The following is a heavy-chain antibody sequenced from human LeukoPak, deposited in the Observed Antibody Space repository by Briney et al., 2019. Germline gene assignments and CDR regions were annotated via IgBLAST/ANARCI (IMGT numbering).Heavy chain of an antibody. J-gene: IGHJ4*02. CDR3: AKVSYHYYGSGSYVLDY. CDR2: ISSDGDNK. CDR1: GFIFSNYA. D-gene: IGHD3-10*01. Sequence: GRSLKLSCAASGFIFSNYALHWVRRAPGKGLEWVAAISSDGDNKFYADSVKGRFAFSRDNSKDTLYLQMNSLRAEDTAVYYCAKVSYHYYGSGSYVLDYWGQGTLVTVSS. V-gene: IGHV3-30*09.